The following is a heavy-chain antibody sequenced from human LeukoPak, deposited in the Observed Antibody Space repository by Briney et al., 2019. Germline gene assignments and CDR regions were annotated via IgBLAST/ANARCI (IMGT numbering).Heavy chain of an antibody. J-gene: IGHJ4*02. Sequence: GGSLRLSCAASGFSFSSNWMSWVRQAPGKGLEWVANIKQDGSEKYYVDSVKGRFTISRDNAKKSLYLQMNSLRAEDTAVYYCARGLDVYWGQGTLVTVSS. D-gene: IGHD3-22*01. CDR1: GFSFSSNW. CDR3: ARGLDVY. CDR2: IKQDGSEK. V-gene: IGHV3-7*01.